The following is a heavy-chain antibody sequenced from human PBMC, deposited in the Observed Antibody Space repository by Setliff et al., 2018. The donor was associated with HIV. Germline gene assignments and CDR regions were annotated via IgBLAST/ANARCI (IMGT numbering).Heavy chain of an antibody. CDR2: ISAHNGNT. V-gene: IGHV1-18*01. J-gene: IGHJ6*03. Sequence: ASVKVSCKASGYSFTSYGISWVRQAPGQGLEWMGWISAHNGNTNYAQKFQIRVTITADESTSTAYMELSSLRSEDTAVYYCATPVTSRGYYYMDVWGKGTTVTVSS. CDR1: GYSFTSYG. CDR3: ATPVTSRGYYYMDV. D-gene: IGHD4-17*01.